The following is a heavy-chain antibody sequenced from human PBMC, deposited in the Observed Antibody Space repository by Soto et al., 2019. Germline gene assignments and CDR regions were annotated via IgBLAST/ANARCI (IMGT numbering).Heavy chain of an antibody. CDR3: AIYSSGWYPLDY. Sequence: GGSLRLSCTASGFSFSSYGMHWVRQAPGKGLEWVAVISYDGSKRYYADSVKGRFTISRDNSKNTLYLQMNSLRAEDTAVYYCAIYSSGWYPLDYWGQGTLVTVSS. D-gene: IGHD6-19*01. CDR1: GFSFSSYG. CDR2: ISYDGSKR. J-gene: IGHJ4*02. V-gene: IGHV3-30*03.